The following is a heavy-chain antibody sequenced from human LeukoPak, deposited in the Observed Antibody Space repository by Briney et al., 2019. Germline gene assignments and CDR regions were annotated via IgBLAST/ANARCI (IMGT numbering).Heavy chain of an antibody. CDR3: ARASKQLVPFSY. J-gene: IGHJ4*02. CDR2: INPNSGGT. V-gene: IGHV1-2*06. D-gene: IGHD6-6*01. CDR1: GYTFTGYY. Sequence: GASVKASCKASGYTFTGYYMHWVRQAPGQGLEWMGRINPNSGGTNYAQKFQGRVTMTRDTSISTAYMELSRLRSDDTAVYYCARASKQLVPFSYWGQGTLVTVSS.